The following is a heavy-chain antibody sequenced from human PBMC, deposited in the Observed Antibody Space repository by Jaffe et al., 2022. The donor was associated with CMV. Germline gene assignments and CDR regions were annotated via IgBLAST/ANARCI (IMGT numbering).Heavy chain of an antibody. D-gene: IGHD6-6*01. CDR3: TRREEQLVRGVGYYYGMDV. Sequence: EVQLVESGGGLVQPGGSLKLSCAASGFTFSGSAMHWVRQASGKGLEWVGRIRSKANSYATAYAASVKGRFTISRDDSKNTAYLQMNSLKTEDTAVYYCTRREEQLVRGVGYYYGMDVWGQGTTVTVSS. CDR1: GFTFSGSA. J-gene: IGHJ6*02. CDR2: IRSKANSYAT. V-gene: IGHV3-73*02.